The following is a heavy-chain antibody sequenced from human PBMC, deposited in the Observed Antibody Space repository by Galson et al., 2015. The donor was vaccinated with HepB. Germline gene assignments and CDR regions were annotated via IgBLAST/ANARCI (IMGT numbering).Heavy chain of an antibody. D-gene: IGHD2-15*01. CDR1: GFTFSSYA. Sequence: SLRLSCAASGFTFSSYAMSWVHQAPGKGLEWVSAISGSGGSTYYADSVKGRFTISRDNSKNTLYLQMNSLRAEDTAVYYCAKLYCSGGSCSSRFLYHFDYWGQGTLVTVSS. CDR2: ISGSGGST. V-gene: IGHV3-23*01. J-gene: IGHJ4*02. CDR3: AKLYCSGGSCSSRFLYHFDY.